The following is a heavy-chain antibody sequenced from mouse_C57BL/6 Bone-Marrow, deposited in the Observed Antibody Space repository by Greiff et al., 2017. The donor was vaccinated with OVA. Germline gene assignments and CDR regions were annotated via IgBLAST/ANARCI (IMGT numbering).Heavy chain of an antibody. CDR2: ISSGGSYT. V-gene: IGHV5-6*01. CDR1: GFTFSSYG. D-gene: IGHD1-1*02. CDR3: ARHRYGVFYFDY. Sequence: EVKLMESGGDLVKPGGSLKLSCAASGFTFSSYGMSWVRQTPDKRLEWVATISSGGSYTYYPDSVKGRFTISRDNAKNTLYLQMSSLKSEDTAMYYSARHRYGVFYFDYWGQGTTLTVSS. J-gene: IGHJ2*01.